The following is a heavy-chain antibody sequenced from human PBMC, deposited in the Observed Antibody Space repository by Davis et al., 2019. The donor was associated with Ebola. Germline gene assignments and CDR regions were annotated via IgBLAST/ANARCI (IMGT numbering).Heavy chain of an antibody. J-gene: IGHJ4*02. CDR2: ISYSGNT. V-gene: IGHV4-30-4*01. CDR3: ARGRSAGIDY. CDR1: GGSISSGDYY. Sequence: SETLSLTCTVSGGSISSGDYYWNWIRQPPGKGLEWIGYISYSGNTYYNPSLKSRVTISVDTSENHFSLKLSSVTAADTAVYYCARGRSAGIDYWGQGTLVTVSS.